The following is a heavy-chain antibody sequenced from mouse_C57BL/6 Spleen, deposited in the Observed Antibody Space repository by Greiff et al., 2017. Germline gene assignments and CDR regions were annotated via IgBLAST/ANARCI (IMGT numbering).Heavy chain of an antibody. CDR2: IDPNSGGT. CDR1: GYTFTSYW. V-gene: IGHV1-72*01. J-gene: IGHJ4*01. D-gene: IGHD1-1*01. Sequence: QVQLQQPGAELVKPGASVKLSCKASGYTFTSYWMHWVKQRPGRGLEWIGRIDPNSGGTKYTEKFKSKATLTVDKPSSTAYMQLSSLTSDDSAVYCCARSYGSTLYYSMDYWGQGNTGTVSS. CDR3: ARSYGSTLYYSMDY.